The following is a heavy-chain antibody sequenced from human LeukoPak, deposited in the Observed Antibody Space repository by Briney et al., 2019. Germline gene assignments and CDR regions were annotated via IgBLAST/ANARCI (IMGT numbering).Heavy chain of an antibody. CDR2: IYYSGST. Sequence: SETLSLTCTVSGGSISSYYWSWIRQPPGKGLEWIGYIYYSGSTNYNPSLKSRVTISVDTSKNQFSLKLSSVTAADTAVYYRARARSSSYDYWGQGTLVTVSS. V-gene: IGHV4-59*01. J-gene: IGHJ4*02. CDR3: ARARSSSYDY. D-gene: IGHD6-6*01. CDR1: GGSISSYY.